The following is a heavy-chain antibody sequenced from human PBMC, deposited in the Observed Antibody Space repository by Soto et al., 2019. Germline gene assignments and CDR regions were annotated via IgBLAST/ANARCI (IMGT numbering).Heavy chain of an antibody. CDR1: GGSINSSSYF. Sequence: SETLSLTCSVAGGSINSSSYFWGCVRQPPGKGLEWIGSIYYSGSTYYNPSLRSRVTISVDTCKNQFSLKLSSVTAADTAVFYCARHYSSGSRNWFDPWGQGTLVTVSS. D-gene: IGHD6-19*01. V-gene: IGHV4-39*01. CDR2: IYYSGST. J-gene: IGHJ5*02. CDR3: ARHYSSGSRNWFDP.